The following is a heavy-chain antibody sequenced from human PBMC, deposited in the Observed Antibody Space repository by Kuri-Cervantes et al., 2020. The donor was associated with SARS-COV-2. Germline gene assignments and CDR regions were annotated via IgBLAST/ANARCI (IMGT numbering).Heavy chain of an antibody. CDR2: ISGDGGHS. CDR1: GFTFDDYA. CDR3: AKFREISSWFGTTDH. Sequence: GESLKISCAASGFTFDDYAMHRVRQAPGKGLEWVSLISGDGGHSFYADSVKGRFNISRDNAKNTLYLQMDSLRAEDTAVYYCAKFREISSWFGTTDHWGQGTLVTVSS. J-gene: IGHJ4*02. D-gene: IGHD6-13*01. V-gene: IGHV3-43*02.